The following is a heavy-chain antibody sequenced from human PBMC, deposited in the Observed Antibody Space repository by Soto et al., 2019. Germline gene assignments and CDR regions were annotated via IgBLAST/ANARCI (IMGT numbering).Heavy chain of an antibody. CDR2: IIPIFGTA. CDR3: ASRRFAYSSGWYSFDY. CDR1: GGTFSSYA. D-gene: IGHD6-19*01. V-gene: IGHV1-69*13. J-gene: IGHJ4*02. Sequence: SVKVSCKASGGTFSSYAISWVRQAPGQGLEWMGGIIPIFGTANYAQKFQGRVTITADESTSTAYMELSSLRSEDTAVYYCASRRFAYSSGWYSFDYWSQGTLVTVSS.